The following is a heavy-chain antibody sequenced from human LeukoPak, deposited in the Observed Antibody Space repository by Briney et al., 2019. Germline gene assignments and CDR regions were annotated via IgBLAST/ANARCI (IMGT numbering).Heavy chain of an antibody. D-gene: IGHD3-22*01. Sequence: GGSLRLSCAASGFTFSSYRMNWVRQAPGKGLEWVAVIWYDGSNKYYADSVKGRFTISRDNSKNTLYLQMNSLRAEDTAVYYCARDGYYYDSSGYNFDYWGQGTLVTVSS. CDR1: GFTFSSYR. V-gene: IGHV3-33*08. CDR3: ARDGYYYDSSGYNFDY. J-gene: IGHJ4*02. CDR2: IWYDGSNK.